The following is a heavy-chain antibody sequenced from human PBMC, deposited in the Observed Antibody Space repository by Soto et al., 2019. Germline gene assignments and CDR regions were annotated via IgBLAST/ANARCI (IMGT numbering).Heavy chain of an antibody. CDR1: GSTFTSYG. Sequence: ASVTVSCTTSGSTFTSYGISWVRQDPGQGLEWMGWISAYNGNTNYAQKLQGRVTMTTDTSTSTAYMELRSLRSDDTAVYYCARELPYYDSSGYLDYWGQGTLVTVSS. CDR2: ISAYNGNT. V-gene: IGHV1-18*04. CDR3: ARELPYYDSSGYLDY. D-gene: IGHD3-22*01. J-gene: IGHJ4*02.